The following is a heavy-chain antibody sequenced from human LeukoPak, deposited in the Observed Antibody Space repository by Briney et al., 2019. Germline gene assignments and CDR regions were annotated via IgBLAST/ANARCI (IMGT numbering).Heavy chain of an antibody. Sequence: SETLSLTCSVSGGSMSSYYWSWIRQSPGKGLEWIGYIYHSGSTDYNSSLKSRVTISEDTSKKQFSLKLSSVTAADTAVYYCARSGGLIWSGYWWFDPWGQGTLVTVSS. D-gene: IGHD3-3*01. CDR1: GGSMSSYY. J-gene: IGHJ5*02. V-gene: IGHV4-59*12. CDR2: IYHSGST. CDR3: ARSGGLIWSGYWWFDP.